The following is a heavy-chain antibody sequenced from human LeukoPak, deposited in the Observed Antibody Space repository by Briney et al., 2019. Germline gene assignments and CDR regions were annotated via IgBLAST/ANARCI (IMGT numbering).Heavy chain of an antibody. J-gene: IGHJ6*02. CDR3: ARAYYDILTGYYERDYYYYYGMDV. CDR2: TYYRSKWYN. D-gene: IGHD3-9*01. Sequence: SQTLSLTCAISGDSVSSNSAAWNWIRQSPSRGLEWLGRTYYRSKWYNDYAVSVKSRITINPDTSKNQFSLQLNSLTPEDTAVYYCARAYYDILTGYYERDYYYYYGMDVWGQGTTVTVSS. CDR1: GDSVSSNSAA. V-gene: IGHV6-1*01.